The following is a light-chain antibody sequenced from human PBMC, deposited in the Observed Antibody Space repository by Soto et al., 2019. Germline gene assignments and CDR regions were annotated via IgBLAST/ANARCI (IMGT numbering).Light chain of an antibody. V-gene: IGLV2-14*01. J-gene: IGLJ2*01. CDR1: SSDVGGYNF. CDR3: SSYTTSSTQV. CDR2: DVS. Sequence: QDVLTQPASVSGSPGQSITISCTGTSSDVGGYNFVSWYQHHPGKAPTLIISDVSNRPSGVSNRFSGSKSGNTASLTISGLQAEDEADYYCSSYTTSSTQVFGGGTKLTVL.